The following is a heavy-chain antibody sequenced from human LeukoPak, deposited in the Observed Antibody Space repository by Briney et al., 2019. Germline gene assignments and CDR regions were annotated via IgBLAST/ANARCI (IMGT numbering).Heavy chain of an antibody. CDR2: ITGNGGST. D-gene: IGHD3-22*01. CDR1: GFTFSTYA. Sequence: GGSLRLSCAVSGFTFSTYAVTWVRQAPGKGLEWVSAITGNGGSTYYADSVKGRFTISRDNSKNTLHLQMNSLRVEDTAVYYCAKFRDNSGPRGGFDHWGQGTLVTVSS. CDR3: AKFRDNSGPRGGFDH. J-gene: IGHJ5*02. V-gene: IGHV3-23*01.